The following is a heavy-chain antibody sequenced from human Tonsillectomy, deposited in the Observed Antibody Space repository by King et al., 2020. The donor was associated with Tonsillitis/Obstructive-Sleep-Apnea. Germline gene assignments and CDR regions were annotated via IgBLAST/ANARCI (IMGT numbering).Heavy chain of an antibody. J-gene: IGHJ4*02. CDR2: IDWNSGYI. D-gene: IGHD1-1*01. V-gene: IGHV3-9*01. CDR3: GKSLSGTTGGGFDH. Sequence: VQLVESGGGLVQPGRSLRLSCAASGFTFDDYAMHWVRQAPGKGLEWVSGIDWNSGYIGYADSVKGRLTISRDNAKNSLHLQMNSLSAEDTALYYCGKSLSGTTGGGFDHWGQGTLVTVSS. CDR1: GFTFDDYA.